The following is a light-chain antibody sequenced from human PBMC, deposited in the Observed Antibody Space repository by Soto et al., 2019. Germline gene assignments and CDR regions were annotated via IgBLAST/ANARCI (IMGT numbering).Light chain of an antibody. CDR2: DAS. CDR1: QTVRNNY. J-gene: IGKJ4*01. CDR3: LQFNSYPLT. Sequence: VEVTQSPGTLSVSTGERATLSCRAGQTVRNNYLAWYQQKPGQAPRLLIYDASSRATGIPDRFSGGGSGTDFTLTISILEPEDFAVYCCLQFNSYPLTFGEGTKVAIK. V-gene: IGKV3-20*01.